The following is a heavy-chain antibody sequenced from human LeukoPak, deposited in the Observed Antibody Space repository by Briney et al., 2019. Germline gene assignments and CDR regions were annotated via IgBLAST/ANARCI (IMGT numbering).Heavy chain of an antibody. CDR1: GFTVSNNY. Sequence: PGGSLRLSCAASGFTVSNNYMGWVRQAPGKGLEWVSVIYSYGFTSYADSVKGRFTISRDNSKNTLYLQMNSLRAEDTAVYYCATLNSFGNDYWGQGVLVTVSS. CDR3: ATLNSFGNDY. J-gene: IGHJ4*02. V-gene: IGHV3-53*01. CDR2: IYSYGFT. D-gene: IGHD5-18*01.